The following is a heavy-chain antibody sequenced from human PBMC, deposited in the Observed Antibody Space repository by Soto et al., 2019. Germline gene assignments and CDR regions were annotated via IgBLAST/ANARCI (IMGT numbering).Heavy chain of an antibody. CDR2: IYSSGST. CDR3: ARGRMVRGVFDY. D-gene: IGHD3-10*01. CDR1: GGSISSGDYY. J-gene: IGHJ4*02. Sequence: SETLSLTCTVSGGSISSGDYYWSWIRQPPGKGLEWIGYIYSSGSTYYNPSLKSRVTISVDTSKNQFSLKLSSVTAADTAVYYCARGRMVRGVFDYWVQGTLVTVSS. V-gene: IGHV4-30-4*02.